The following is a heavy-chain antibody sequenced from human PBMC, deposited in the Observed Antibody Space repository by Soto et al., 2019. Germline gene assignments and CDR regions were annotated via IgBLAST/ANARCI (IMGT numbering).Heavy chain of an antibody. CDR2: IYYSGST. CDR1: GGSISSYY. V-gene: IGHV4-59*01. Sequence: SETLSLTCTVSGGSISSYYWSWIRQPPGKGLEWIGYIYYSGSTNYNPSLKSRVTISVDTSKNQFSLKLSSVTAADTAVYYCARVGLDLKDTAMVTRYYYYYMDVWGKGTTVTVSS. D-gene: IGHD5-18*01. J-gene: IGHJ6*03. CDR3: ARVGLDLKDTAMVTRYYYYYMDV.